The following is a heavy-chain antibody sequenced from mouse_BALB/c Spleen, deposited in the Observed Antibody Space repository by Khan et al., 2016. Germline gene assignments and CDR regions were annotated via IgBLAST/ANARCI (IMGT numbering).Heavy chain of an antibody. CDR1: GYSITTDYA. Sequence: EVQLVETGPGLVKPSQSLSLTCTVTGYSITTDYAWNWIRQFPGNKLEWMGYISYSGNTKYNPSFKSRISITRDTSKNQSFLQLKSVTTEDTARYYCARVDGGDFDYWGQGTTLTVSS. J-gene: IGHJ2*01. CDR2: ISYSGNT. CDR3: ARVDGGDFDY. V-gene: IGHV3-2*02. D-gene: IGHD2-3*01.